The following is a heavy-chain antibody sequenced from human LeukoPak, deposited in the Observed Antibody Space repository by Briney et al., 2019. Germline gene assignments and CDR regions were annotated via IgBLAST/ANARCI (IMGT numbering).Heavy chain of an antibody. D-gene: IGHD6-19*01. CDR2: INQRRNT. CDR3: ARHGWHAWYFDL. J-gene: IGHJ2*01. Sequence: SETLSLTCVVYGESFSGYSWSWIRQPPGKGLEWIGEINQRRNTNYNPSLKSRVTISIDTSKNQFPLKLSSVTAADTAVYYCARHGWHAWYFDLWGRGTLVTVSS. CDR1: GESFSGYS. V-gene: IGHV4-34*01.